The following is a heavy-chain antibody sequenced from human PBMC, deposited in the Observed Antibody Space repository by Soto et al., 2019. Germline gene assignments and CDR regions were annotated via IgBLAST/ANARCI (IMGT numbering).Heavy chain of an antibody. Sequence: SETLSLTCAVYGGSFSGYYWSWIRQPPGKGLECIGEINHSGSTNYNPSLKSRVTISVDTSKNQFSLRLSSVTAADTAVYYCARGSDYPTSYYYYGMDVWGQGTTVTVSS. V-gene: IGHV4-34*01. CDR1: GGSFSGYY. CDR2: INHSGST. J-gene: IGHJ6*02. CDR3: ARGSDYPTSYYYYGMDV. D-gene: IGHD4-17*01.